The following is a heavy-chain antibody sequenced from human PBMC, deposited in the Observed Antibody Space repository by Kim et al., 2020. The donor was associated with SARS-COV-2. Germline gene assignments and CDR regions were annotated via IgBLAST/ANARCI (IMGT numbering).Heavy chain of an antibody. Sequence: GGSLRLSCAASGFTFDDYTMHWVRQAPGKGLEWVSLISWDGGSTYYADSVKGRFTISRDNSKNSLYLQMNSLRTEDTALYYCAKDAPAPHGGMDVWGQGTTVTVSS. V-gene: IGHV3-43*01. J-gene: IGHJ6*02. D-gene: IGHD2-2*01. CDR2: ISWDGGST. CDR1: GFTFDDYT. CDR3: AKDAPAPHGGMDV.